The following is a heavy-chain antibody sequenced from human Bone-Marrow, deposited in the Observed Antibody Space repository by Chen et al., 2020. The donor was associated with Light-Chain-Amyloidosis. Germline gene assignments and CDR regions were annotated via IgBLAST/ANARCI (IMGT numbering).Heavy chain of an antibody. J-gene: IGHJ4*02. D-gene: IGHD6-19*01. CDR2: LYHSGST. V-gene: IGHV4-4*02. Sequence: QVQLQESGPGLVKPSGPLSLTCAVSCGSLRCSNWWRWVRQPPGKGLEWIGELYHSGSTNYNPSLKSRVTISVDKSKNQFSLKLSSVTAADTAVYYCASIAVAGGFRLDYWGQGTLVTVSS. CDR1: CGSLRCSNW. CDR3: ASIAVAGGFRLDY.